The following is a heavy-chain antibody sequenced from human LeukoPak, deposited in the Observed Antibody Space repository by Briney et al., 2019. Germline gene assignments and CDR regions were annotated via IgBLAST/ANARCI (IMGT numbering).Heavy chain of an antibody. D-gene: IGHD6-13*01. J-gene: IGHJ4*01. CDR1: GFTFTDYW. V-gene: IGHV3-7*01. Sequence: GGSLRLSCEVSGFTFTDYWMNWVRQAPGKGPEWVASIRQDGSEKTYVDSVKGRFTISRDSTKNSLSLQLNGLRAEDTAVYYCARDGTAAGLYFDLWGQGTLVTVSS. CDR3: ARDGTAAGLYFDL. CDR2: IRQDGSEK.